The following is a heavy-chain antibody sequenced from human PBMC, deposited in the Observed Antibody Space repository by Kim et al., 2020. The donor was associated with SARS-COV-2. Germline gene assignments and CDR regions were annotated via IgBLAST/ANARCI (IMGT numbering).Heavy chain of an antibody. V-gene: IGHV3-21*01. CDR2: ISSSSSYI. CDR1: GFTFSSYS. J-gene: IGHJ2*01. D-gene: IGHD3-10*01. Sequence: GGSLRLSCAASGFTFSSYSMNWVRQAPGKGLEWVSSISSSSSYIYYADSVKGRFTISRDNAKNSLYLQMNSLRAEDTAVYYCARDPTGSGSYALGRYFDLWGRGTLVTVSS. CDR3: ARDPTGSGSYALGRYFDL.